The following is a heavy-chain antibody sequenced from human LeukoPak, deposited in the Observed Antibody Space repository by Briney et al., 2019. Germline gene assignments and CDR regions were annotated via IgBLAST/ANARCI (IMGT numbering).Heavy chain of an antibody. CDR1: GFTFGTYW. CDR2: LKHDGTET. V-gene: IGHV3-7*01. D-gene: IGHD4-23*01. J-gene: IGHJ4*02. CDR3: ARGAYGGVGY. Sequence: GGSLRLSCAASGFTFGTYWMNWVRQAPGKGLEWLATLKHDGTETHYMDSVKGRFTISRDNAKNILYLQMNSLRVEDTAVYYCARGAYGGVGYWGQGTLVTVSS.